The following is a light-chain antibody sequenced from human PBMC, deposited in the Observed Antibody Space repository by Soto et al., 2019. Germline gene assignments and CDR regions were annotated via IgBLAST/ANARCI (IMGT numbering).Light chain of an antibody. V-gene: IGKV1-5*01. CDR2: DAS. J-gene: IGKJ1*01. CDR3: QQYNTYWT. CDR1: QSISGW. Sequence: DIQMTQSPSTLSASVGDRVTVTCRASQSISGWLAWYQQKPGKAPKLLIYDASTLESGVPSRFSGSGSGTEFTLTISSLQPDDFATYYCQQYNTYWTFGQGTKVDNK.